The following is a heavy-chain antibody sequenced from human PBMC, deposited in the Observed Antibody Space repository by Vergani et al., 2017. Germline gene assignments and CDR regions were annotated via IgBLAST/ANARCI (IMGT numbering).Heavy chain of an antibody. V-gene: IGHV1-46*03. CDR1: GYTFTSYY. CDR2: INPSGGST. Sequence: QVQLVQSGAEVKKPGASGKVSCKASGYTFTSYYMHWVRQAPGQGLEWMGIINPSGGSTSYAQKFQGRVTMTRDTSTSTVYMELSSLRSEDTAVYYCARXVGGSYFYYYGMDVWGQGTTVTVSS. J-gene: IGHJ6*02. D-gene: IGHD1-26*01. CDR3: ARXVGGSYFYYYGMDV.